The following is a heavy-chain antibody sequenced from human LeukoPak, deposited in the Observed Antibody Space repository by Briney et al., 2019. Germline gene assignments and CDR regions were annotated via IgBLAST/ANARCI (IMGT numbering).Heavy chain of an antibody. CDR1: GFTFNTYW. Sequence: PGGSLRLSCAASGFTFNTYWMHWVRQAPGKGLEWVSSINADGSSTSYADSMKCRFTISRDNAKNTLYLQMNSLRAEDTAVYYCASQQSFHYYYMDVWGKGTTVTVSS. CDR3: ASQQSFHYYYMDV. CDR2: INADGSST. V-gene: IGHV3-74*01. J-gene: IGHJ6*03. D-gene: IGHD2/OR15-2a*01.